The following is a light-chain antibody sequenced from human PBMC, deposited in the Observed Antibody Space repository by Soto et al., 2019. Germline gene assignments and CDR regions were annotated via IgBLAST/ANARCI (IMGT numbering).Light chain of an antibody. Sequence: EIVLTQSPGTLSLSPGDRATLSCRASESVSGNSLAWYQHKPGQAPRLLIYGASRRATDIPDRYSGSGSGTDFTLTISRLEPEDFAVYSCQQYGSSPTFGGGTKVDI. CDR2: GAS. CDR1: ESVSGNS. V-gene: IGKV3-20*01. J-gene: IGKJ4*01. CDR3: QQYGSSPT.